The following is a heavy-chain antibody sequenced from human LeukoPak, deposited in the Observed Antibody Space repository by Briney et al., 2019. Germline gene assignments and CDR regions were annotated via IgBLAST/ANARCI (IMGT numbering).Heavy chain of an antibody. Sequence: GGSLRLSCAASGFSFSDYSLSWVRQAPGKGLEWVSFISSRGTHIYYADSVKGRFTISRDNAKNSLYLQMNSLRAEDTAVYYCARDEYSYGLDWGQGTLVTVSS. J-gene: IGHJ4*02. CDR1: GFSFSDYS. CDR3: ARDEYSYGLD. CDR2: ISSRGTHI. V-gene: IGHV3-21*01. D-gene: IGHD5-18*01.